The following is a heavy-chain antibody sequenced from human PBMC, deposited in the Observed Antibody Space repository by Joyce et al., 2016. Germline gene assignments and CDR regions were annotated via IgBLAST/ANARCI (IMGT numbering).Heavy chain of an antibody. Sequence: EVQLVESGGGLVQPGGSLRLSCAASGFSFSGYWIHWVRQAPGKELVWVSRINTDGSNTTFADSVKGRFTISRDNAKNTLYLQMNSLGAEDTAVYYCVRGISARPGGHNWFDPWGQGTLVTVSS. CDR3: VRGISARPGGHNWFDP. CDR2: INTDGSNT. D-gene: IGHD6-6*01. V-gene: IGHV3-74*03. J-gene: IGHJ5*02. CDR1: GFSFSGYW.